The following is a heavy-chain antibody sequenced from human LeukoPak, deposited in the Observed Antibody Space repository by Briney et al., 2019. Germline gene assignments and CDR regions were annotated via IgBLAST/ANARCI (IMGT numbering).Heavy chain of an antibody. CDR2: ISIRGDSS. V-gene: IGHV3-23*01. J-gene: IGHJ4*02. Sequence: GGSLRLSCAASGFTFANYGMSWVRQAQGKGLEWVSGISIRGDSSTYADSVKGWFTISRDNSKNTAYLQMSSLRAEDTAVYYCAKPSSGYDSGLFDHWGQGILVTVSS. D-gene: IGHD5-12*01. CDR3: AKPSSGYDSGLFDH. CDR1: GFTFANYG.